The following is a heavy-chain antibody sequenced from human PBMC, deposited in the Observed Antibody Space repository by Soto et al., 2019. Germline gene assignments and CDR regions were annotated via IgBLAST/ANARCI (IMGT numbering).Heavy chain of an antibody. CDR2: IFHSGNA. J-gene: IGHJ5*02. V-gene: IGHV4-59*01. CDR1: NGSMRNVY. D-gene: IGHD3-22*01. Sequence: SETLSLTCTVSNGSMRNVYRSWIRQPPGKRLEWIGFIFHSGNAKYNPSLKSRVTISIDTSKSQFSLSLDSVTTADTAVYYCPRAGRPTSQYYYDSSGYPNWFDPWGQGTLVTVSS. CDR3: PRAGRPTSQYYYDSSGYPNWFDP.